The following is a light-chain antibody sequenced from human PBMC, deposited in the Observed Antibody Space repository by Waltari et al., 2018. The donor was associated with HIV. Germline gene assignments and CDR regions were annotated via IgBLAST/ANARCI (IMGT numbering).Light chain of an antibody. CDR1: SSNIGAGYD. Sequence: QSVLTQPPSVSGAPGQRVTISCTGSSSNIGAGYDVHWYQQLPGTAPKLLIYGNRTRPSGVPDRFSGSKSGTSASLAITGLQAEDEADYYCQSYDSSLSAPVVFGGGTKLTVL. J-gene: IGLJ2*01. CDR2: GNR. V-gene: IGLV1-40*01. CDR3: QSYDSSLSAPVV.